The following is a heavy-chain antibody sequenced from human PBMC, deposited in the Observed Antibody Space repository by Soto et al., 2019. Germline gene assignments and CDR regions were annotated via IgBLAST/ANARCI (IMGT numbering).Heavy chain of an antibody. J-gene: IGHJ4*02. CDR3: ARVRYYDRNFDY. V-gene: IGHV3-7*05. CDR2: IKYDGNEK. Sequence: SLRLSCAASGFIFTNYWMSWVRQAPGKGLEWVASIKYDGNEKYYVDPVKGRFTMSRDNAKNSVYLQMNSLRAEDTAVYYCARVRYYDRNFDYWGQGTLVTVSS. CDR1: GFIFTNYW. D-gene: IGHD3-16*01.